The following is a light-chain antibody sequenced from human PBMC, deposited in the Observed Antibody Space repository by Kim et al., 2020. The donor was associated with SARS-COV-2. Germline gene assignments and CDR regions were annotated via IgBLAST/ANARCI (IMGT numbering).Light chain of an antibody. V-gene: IGLV8-61*01. CDR3: VLYMGGGMSV. Sequence: QTVVTQEPSFSVSPGGTVTLTCGLSSGSVSTSYYPSWYQQTPGQAPRTLIYSTNTRSSGVPARFFGSILGNKAALTITEAQADDESDYYCVLYMGGGMSVFGGGTQLTVL. CDR2: STN. J-gene: IGLJ3*02. CDR1: SGSVSTSYY.